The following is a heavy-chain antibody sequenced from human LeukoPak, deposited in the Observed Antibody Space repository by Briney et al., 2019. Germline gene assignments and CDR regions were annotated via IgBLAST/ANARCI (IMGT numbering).Heavy chain of an antibody. Sequence: GGSLRLSCAASGFTFSTYDMHWVRQAIGKGLEWVSGIASAGDAFYSGSVKGRFSISRENAKKSSYLQMNSLRAGDTAVYYCARGGELGFDTWGQGTLSPSPQ. J-gene: IGHJ5*02. CDR1: GFTFSTYD. V-gene: IGHV3-13*01. D-gene: IGHD1-7*01. CDR3: ARGGELGFDT. CDR2: IASAGDA.